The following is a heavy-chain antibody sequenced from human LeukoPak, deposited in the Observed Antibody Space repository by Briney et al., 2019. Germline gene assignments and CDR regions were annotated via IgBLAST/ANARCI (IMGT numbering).Heavy chain of an antibody. V-gene: IGHV4-59*01. J-gene: IGHJ4*02. CDR3: ARGGSIWTLEY. CDR2: IYYSGST. CDR1: GGSISRYY. D-gene: IGHD6-13*01. Sequence: AETLSLTCTVSGGSISRYYWSWIRQPPGKGLEWVGDIYYSGSTNYNPSLKRRVTISVEQSKNQFSLKPSSVTAADTAVYYCARGGSIWTLEYCGEGTLVTVSS.